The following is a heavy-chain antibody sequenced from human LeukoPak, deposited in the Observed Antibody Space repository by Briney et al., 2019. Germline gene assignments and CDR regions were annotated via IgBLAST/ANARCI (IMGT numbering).Heavy chain of an antibody. CDR1: GFTFSSYG. D-gene: IGHD6-13*01. Sequence: GGSLRLSCAASGFTFSSYGMHWVRQAPGKGLEWVAVISYDGSNKYYADSVKGRFTISRDNSKNTLYLQMNSLRAEDTAVYYCARVLAAAGSSPNHKTYYYYGMDVWGQGTTVTVSS. CDR3: ARVLAAAGSSPNHKTYYYYGMDV. CDR2: ISYDGSNK. J-gene: IGHJ6*02. V-gene: IGHV3-30*03.